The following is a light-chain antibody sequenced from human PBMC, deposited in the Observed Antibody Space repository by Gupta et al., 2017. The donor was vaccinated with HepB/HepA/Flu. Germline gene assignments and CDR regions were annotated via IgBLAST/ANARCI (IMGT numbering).Light chain of an antibody. CDR1: QSVRSNY. V-gene: IGKV3-20*01. CDR2: GAS. Sequence: IVLTQSPCTLSLSPGERATLSCRASQSVRSNYLAWYQQKPGQSPRLLIYGASSRATDIPDRFSGSGSETEFALTISRREPEDFAVYYCQQDGNSPQTFGEGTKVEIE. CDR3: QQDGNSPQT. J-gene: IGKJ1*01.